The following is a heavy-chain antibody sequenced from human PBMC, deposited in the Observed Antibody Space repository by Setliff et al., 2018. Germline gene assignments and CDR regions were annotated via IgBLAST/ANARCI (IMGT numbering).Heavy chain of an antibody. CDR2: IYYSGST. D-gene: IGHD2-15*01. CDR1: GGSISSGGYY. J-gene: IGHJ5*02. CDR3: ARDTEDCSGGSCYPNNWFDP. V-gene: IGHV4-31*03. Sequence: SETLSLTCTVSGGSISSGGYYWSWTRQHPGKGLEWIGYIYYSGSTYYNPSLKSRVTISVDTSKNQFSLKLSSVTAADTAVYYCARDTEDCSGGSCYPNNWFDPWGQGTLVTVSS.